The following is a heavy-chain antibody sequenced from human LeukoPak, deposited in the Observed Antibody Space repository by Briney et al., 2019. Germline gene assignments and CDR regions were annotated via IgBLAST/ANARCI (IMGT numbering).Heavy chain of an antibody. D-gene: IGHD3-9*01. V-gene: IGHV1-69*13. CDR3: ARGRKNYDIPN. J-gene: IGHJ4*02. CDR1: EGTFSSYA. CDR2: IIPIFGTA. Sequence: GASVKISCKASEGTFSSYAISWVRQAPGQGLEWMGGIIPIFGTANYAQKFQGRVTITADESTSTAYMELSSLRSEDTAVYYCARGRKNYDIPNWGQGTLVTVSS.